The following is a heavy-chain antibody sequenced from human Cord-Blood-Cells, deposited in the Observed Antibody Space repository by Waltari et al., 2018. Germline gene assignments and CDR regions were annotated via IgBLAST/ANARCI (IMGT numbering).Heavy chain of an antibody. CDR3: ARGDTGGSLDI. D-gene: IGHD5-18*01. V-gene: IGHV1-69*01. J-gene: IGHJ3*02. CDR2: IIPIFGTA. CDR1: GGTSSSYA. Sequence: SSVKVPCKASGGTSSSYAISWVRQAPGQGLEWMGGIIPIFGTANYAQKFQGRVTITADESTSTAYMELSSLRSEDTAVYYCARGDTGGSLDIWGQGTMVTVSS.